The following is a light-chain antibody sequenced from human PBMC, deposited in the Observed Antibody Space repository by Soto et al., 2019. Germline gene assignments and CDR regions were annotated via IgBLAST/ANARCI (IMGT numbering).Light chain of an antibody. Sequence: EIVLTQSPATLSLSPGERATLSCRASQSVSSYLAWYQQKPGQAPRLLIYDASNRATGIPARFSGSGYGTDFTLTISSLEPEDFAVYYCQQRYNWPPITFGQGTQLEIK. J-gene: IGKJ5*01. V-gene: IGKV3-11*01. CDR2: DAS. CDR1: QSVSSY. CDR3: QQRYNWPPIT.